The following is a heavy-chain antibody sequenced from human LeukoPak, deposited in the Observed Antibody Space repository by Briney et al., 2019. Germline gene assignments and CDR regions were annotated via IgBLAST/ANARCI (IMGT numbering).Heavy chain of an antibody. Sequence: PGRSLRLPCAASGFTFRSYAMHGVGHAPGKGLEWVAVISYDGSNKYYADSVKGRFTISRDNSKNTLYLQMNSLRAEDTAVYYCARALWIQLDDAFDIWGQGTMVTVSS. CDR2: ISYDGSNK. D-gene: IGHD5-18*01. CDR3: ARALWIQLDDAFDI. J-gene: IGHJ3*02. CDR1: GFTFRSYA. V-gene: IGHV3-30-3*01.